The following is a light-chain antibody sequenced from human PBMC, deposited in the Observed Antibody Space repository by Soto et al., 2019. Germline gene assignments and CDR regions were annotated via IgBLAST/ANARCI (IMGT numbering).Light chain of an antibody. Sequence: TQMTQSPSTLSASVGDSVPITCRSSRDIGTWLAWFQQKPGRAPNLLIYRASTLARGVPSRFRGSGSGTEFTLTISSLQPDDFATYYCHRHETYPLAFGGGTKVDI. CDR1: RDIGTW. CDR3: HRHETYPLA. CDR2: RAS. J-gene: IGKJ4*01. V-gene: IGKV1-5*03.